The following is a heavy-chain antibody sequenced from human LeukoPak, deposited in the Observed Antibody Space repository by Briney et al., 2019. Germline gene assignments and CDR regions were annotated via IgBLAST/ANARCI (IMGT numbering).Heavy chain of an antibody. V-gene: IGHV4-59*08. J-gene: IGHJ5*02. CDR2: IYYSGST. D-gene: IGHD6-13*01. Sequence: SQTLSLTCTVSGGSISSYYWIWMRQPPGKGLEWIRYIYYSGSTKYNPALKSRVTISVDTSKNQSPLKLSSVTAADTAVYYCARIAAAGTKGWFDPWGQGTLVTVSS. CDR3: ARIAAAGTKGWFDP. CDR1: GGSISSYY.